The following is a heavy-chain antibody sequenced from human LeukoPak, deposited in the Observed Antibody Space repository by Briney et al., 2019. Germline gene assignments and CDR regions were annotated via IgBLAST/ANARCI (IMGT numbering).Heavy chain of an antibody. CDR2: FDPEDGET. CDR3: ATPGPGKLRFLEWPLDY. CDR1: GYTLTELS. Sequence: ASVKVSCKVSGYTLTELSMHWVRQAPGKGLEWMGGFDPEDGETIYAQKFQGRVTMTEDTSTDTAYMELSSLRSEDTAVYYCATPGPGKLRFLEWPLDYWGQGTLVTVSS. D-gene: IGHD3-3*01. V-gene: IGHV1-24*01. J-gene: IGHJ4*02.